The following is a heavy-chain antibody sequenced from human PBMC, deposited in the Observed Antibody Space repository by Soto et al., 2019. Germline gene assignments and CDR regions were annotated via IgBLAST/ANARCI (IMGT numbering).Heavy chain of an antibody. V-gene: IGHV3-53*01. Sequence: PGGSLRLSCAASGLSVVGSYMNWFRQSPQKGLEWISVIYPDDNTYYAESVRGRFTLSKDSSRNTVSLQMNSLRAEDTAVYYCARSRVTYYYDSSGYFDYWGQGTLVTVSS. CDR2: IYPDDNT. J-gene: IGHJ4*02. CDR1: GLSVVGSY. D-gene: IGHD3-22*01. CDR3: ARSRVTYYYDSSGYFDY.